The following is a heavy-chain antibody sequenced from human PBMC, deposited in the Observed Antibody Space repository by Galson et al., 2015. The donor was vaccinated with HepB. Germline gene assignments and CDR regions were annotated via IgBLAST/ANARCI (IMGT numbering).Heavy chain of an antibody. J-gene: IGHJ5*02. Sequence: SLRLSCAASGFTFSSYAMHWVRQAPGKGLEWVAVISYDGSNKYYADSVKGRFTISRDNSKNTLYLQMNSLRAEDTAVYYCARGPSGITMIAFGNWFDPWGQGTLVTVSS. V-gene: IGHV3-30-3*01. CDR3: ARGPSGITMIAFGNWFDP. D-gene: IGHD3-22*01. CDR1: GFTFSSYA. CDR2: ISYDGSNK.